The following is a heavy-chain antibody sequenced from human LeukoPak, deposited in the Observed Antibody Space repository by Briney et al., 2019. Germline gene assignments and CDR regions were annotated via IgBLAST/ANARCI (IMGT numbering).Heavy chain of an antibody. J-gene: IGHJ5*02. V-gene: IGHV4-59*12. Sequence: SETLSLTCTVSGGSISSYYWSWIRQPPGKGLEWIGSIYYSGSTYYNPSLKSRVTISVDTSKNQFSLKLSSVTAADTAVYYCARDWNYGSGRNPMFDPWGQGTLVTVSS. CDR1: GGSISSYY. D-gene: IGHD3-10*01. CDR3: ARDWNYGSGRNPMFDP. CDR2: IYYSGST.